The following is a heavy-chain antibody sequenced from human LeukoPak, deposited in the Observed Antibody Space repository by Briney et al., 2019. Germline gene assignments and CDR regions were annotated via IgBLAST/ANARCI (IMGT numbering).Heavy chain of an antibody. CDR1: GFRFDDYA. Sequence: PGGSLRLSCAASGFRFDDYAMHWVRQAPGKGLEWVSLISGDGGGSFYADSVKGRFTISRDNSKNSLYLQMNSLRLEDTALYYCATPSRGGWDHFDYWGQGTLVPVSS. V-gene: IGHV3-43*02. D-gene: IGHD6-19*01. CDR2: ISGDGGGS. J-gene: IGHJ4*02. CDR3: ATPSRGGWDHFDY.